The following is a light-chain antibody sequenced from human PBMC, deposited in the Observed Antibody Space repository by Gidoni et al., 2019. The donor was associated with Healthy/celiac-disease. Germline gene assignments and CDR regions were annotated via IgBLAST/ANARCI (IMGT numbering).Light chain of an antibody. CDR3: QQYYSTPLT. CDR2: WAS. J-gene: IGKJ4*01. CDR1: QSVLYSSNNKNY. V-gene: IGKV4-1*01. Sequence: DIVMTQSPDSLAVSLGEGATIISKYSQSVLYSSNNKNYLAWYQQKPGQPPKLLIYWASTRECGVPDRFSGSGSGTDFTLTISSLQAEDVAVYYCQQYYSTPLTFGGGTKVEIK.